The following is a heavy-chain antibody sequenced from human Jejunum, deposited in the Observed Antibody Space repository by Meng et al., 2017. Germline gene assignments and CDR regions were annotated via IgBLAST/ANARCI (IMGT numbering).Heavy chain of an antibody. Sequence: GPGRGIPRGSRPPTCEASGDSIRSTSWGDWLRQPPWKGLEWIGEIYHSGPSNFIPSLKSRVSISLDESKNQFSLTLNSVTAADTAVYYCARGVGDIRFGFDYWGQGILVTVSS. CDR2: IYHSGPS. V-gene: IGHV4-4*02. J-gene: IGHJ4*02. D-gene: IGHD3-16*01. CDR1: GDSIRSTSW. CDR3: ARGVGDIRFGFDY.